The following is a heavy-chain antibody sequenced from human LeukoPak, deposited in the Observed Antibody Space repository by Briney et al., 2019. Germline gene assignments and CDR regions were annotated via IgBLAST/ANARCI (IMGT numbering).Heavy chain of an antibody. V-gene: IGHV4-38-2*02. CDR1: GYSISSGYY. CDR3: ARVGYDSSGYYFWWSLDYYYMDV. D-gene: IGHD3-22*01. CDR2: IYHSGST. Sequence: SETLSLTCTVSGYSISSGYYWGWIRQPPGKGLEWIGSIYHSGSTYYNPSLKSRVTISVDTSKNQFSLKLSSVTAADTAVYYCARVGYDSSGYYFWWSLDYYYMDVWGKGTTVTVSS. J-gene: IGHJ6*03.